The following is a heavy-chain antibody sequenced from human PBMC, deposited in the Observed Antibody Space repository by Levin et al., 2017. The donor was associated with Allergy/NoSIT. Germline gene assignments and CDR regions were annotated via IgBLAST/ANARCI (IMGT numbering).Heavy chain of an antibody. CDR3: ARDLYNDDSVFGY. Sequence: ASVKVSCKASRYIFSDYFIHWVRQAPDKGLGGMEWITPQSGDQKNDQRFKGGVTLTRDTSISTAYMELTRLTSDDTAVYYCARDLYNDDSVFGYWGQGTLVNVFS. CDR2: ITPQSGDQ. CDR1: RYIFSDYF. D-gene: IGHD3-22*01. J-gene: IGHJ4*02. V-gene: IGHV1-2*02.